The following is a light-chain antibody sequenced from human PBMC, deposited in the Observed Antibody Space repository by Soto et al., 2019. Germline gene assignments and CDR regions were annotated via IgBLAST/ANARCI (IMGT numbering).Light chain of an antibody. CDR1: SSDIGRYNY. CDR3: CAHTGMAIL. Sequence: QSVLTQPPSVSGSPGQSVIISCIGSSSDIGRYNYVSWYQQRPGKAPKLIIYDVTQRPSGVPDRFSGSKSGNTASLTISGLHADDEADYCCCAHTGMAILFGGGTKLTVL. V-gene: IGLV2-11*01. CDR2: DVT. J-gene: IGLJ2*01.